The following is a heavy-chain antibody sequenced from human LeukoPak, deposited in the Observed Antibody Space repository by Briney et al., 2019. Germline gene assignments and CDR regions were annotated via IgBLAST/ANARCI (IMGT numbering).Heavy chain of an antibody. CDR1: GGSISSYF. D-gene: IGHD6-13*01. CDR2: SSYSGST. J-gene: IGHJ4*02. CDR3: ARLYSSSLGRVFDY. V-gene: IGHV4-59*01. Sequence: SETLSLTCTVSGGSISSYFWSWIRQPPGKGLEWMGYSSYSGSTNYNPSLKSRVTISVDTSKNQFSLKLSSVTAADTAIYYCARLYSSSLGRVFDYWGQGTLVTVSS.